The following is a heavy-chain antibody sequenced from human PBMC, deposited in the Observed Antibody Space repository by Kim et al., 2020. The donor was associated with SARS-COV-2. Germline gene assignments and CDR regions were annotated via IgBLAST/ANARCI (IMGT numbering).Heavy chain of an antibody. J-gene: IGHJ4*02. CDR3: ARGPARSGTLGC. Sequence: YVDSVKGRVTISRDNAKNSLYLQMNSLRAEDTAVYYCARGPARSGTLGCWGQGTLVTVSS. D-gene: IGHD3-16*01. V-gene: IGHV3-7*04.